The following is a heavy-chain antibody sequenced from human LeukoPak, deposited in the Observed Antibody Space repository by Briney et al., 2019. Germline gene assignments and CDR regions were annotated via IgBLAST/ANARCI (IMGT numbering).Heavy chain of an antibody. D-gene: IGHD6-13*01. CDR1: GFPFSSYS. J-gene: IGHJ4*02. V-gene: IGHV3-21*01. CDR2: ISSSRRYL. CDR3: ARDEALAAAGLNFDY. Sequence: PGGSLRLFCAASGFPFSSYSMNWLRQARGKGLVWVSSISSSRRYLYYADPVKGHFTISRDNAKNSLYLQMNSVRAEDTAVYYCARDEALAAAGLNFDYWGQGTLVTVSS.